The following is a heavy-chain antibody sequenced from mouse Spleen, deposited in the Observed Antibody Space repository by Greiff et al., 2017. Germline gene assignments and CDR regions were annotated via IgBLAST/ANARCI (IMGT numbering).Heavy chain of an antibody. V-gene: IGHV2-6-1*01. CDR3: GRHGPYGYEAMDY. Sequence: VQLVESGPGLVAPSQSLSITCTVSGFSLTSYGVHWVRQPPGKGLEWLVVIWSDGSTTYNSALISRLSISKDNSKSQVFLKMNSLQTDDTAMYYCGRHGPYGYEAMDYWGQGTSVTVSS. CDR1: GFSLTSYG. CDR2: IWSDGST. J-gene: IGHJ4*01. D-gene: IGHD1-1*02.